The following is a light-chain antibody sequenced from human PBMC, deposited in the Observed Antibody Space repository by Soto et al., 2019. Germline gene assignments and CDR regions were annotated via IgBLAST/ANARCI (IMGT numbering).Light chain of an antibody. CDR2: DVS. CDR1: SSDFGGYNY. Sequence: QSALTQPRSVSGSPGQSVTISCTGTSSDFGGYNYVSWYQHHPGKAPKLMIYDVSERPSGVPDRFSGSKSGNTASLTISGLRADDEADYYCCSYAGTFYVFGTGTKLTVL. CDR3: CSYAGTFYV. J-gene: IGLJ1*01. V-gene: IGLV2-11*01.